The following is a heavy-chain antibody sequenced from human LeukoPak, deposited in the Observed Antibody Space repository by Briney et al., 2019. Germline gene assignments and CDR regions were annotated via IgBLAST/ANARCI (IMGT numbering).Heavy chain of an antibody. V-gene: IGHV3-21*01. CDR1: GFTFSSYS. J-gene: IGHJ5*02. D-gene: IGHD6-13*01. Sequence: GGSLRLSCAASGFTFSSYSMNWVRHAPGKGLEWVSSISSSRSSIYYADSVKGRFTISRDNAKNALYLQMNSLRAEDTAVYYCASRLGYSSSWFLSKPFDPWGQGTLVTVSS. CDR2: ISSSRSSI. CDR3: ASRLGYSSSWFLSKPFDP.